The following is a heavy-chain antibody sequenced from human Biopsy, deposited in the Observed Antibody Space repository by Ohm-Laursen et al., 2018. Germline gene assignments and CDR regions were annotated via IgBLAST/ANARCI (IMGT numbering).Heavy chain of an antibody. CDR2: SIPLFNTA. CDR3: ARFPLGAYDDSGSYRAVEHWYFDL. J-gene: IGHJ2*01. CDR1: GGSFGNYA. D-gene: IGHD3-22*01. Sequence: SVTASCKFSGGSFGNYAICWVRQAPGQGLEWVGSSIPLFNTANYADKFQGRVTLTADKSTTTAYMELSSLRSEDTAIYYCARFPLGAYDDSGSYRAVEHWYFDLWGRGTLVTVAS. V-gene: IGHV1-69*06.